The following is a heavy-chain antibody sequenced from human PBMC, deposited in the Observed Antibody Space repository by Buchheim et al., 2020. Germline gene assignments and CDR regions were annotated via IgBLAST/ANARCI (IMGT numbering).Heavy chain of an antibody. CDR2: LSPGGYES. CDR1: GFAFNTHA. J-gene: IGHJ4*02. CDR3: ARSRVVAPQSEYFDF. V-gene: IGHV3-7*01. D-gene: IGHD2-15*01. Sequence: VQLVESGGGVVQPGESLRLSCAASGFAFNTHAMHWVRQTPGRGLEWVATLSPGGYESYHLGSVKGRFTISRDNAKNTLFLQMSSLRVEDTAVYYCARSRVVAPQSEYFDFWGQGTL.